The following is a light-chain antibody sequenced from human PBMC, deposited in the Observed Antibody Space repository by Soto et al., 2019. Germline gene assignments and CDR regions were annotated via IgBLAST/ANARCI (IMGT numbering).Light chain of an antibody. Sequence: QLVLTQPPSVSGAPGQRVTISCTGSSSNIGAGYDVNWYQQLPGTAPKLLIYGNFNRPSGVPDRFSGSKSGTSASLAIPGLEAEDEADYYCQSYDGSLSGVIFGGGTKLTVL. J-gene: IGLJ2*01. V-gene: IGLV1-40*01. CDR1: SSNIGAGYD. CDR2: GNF. CDR3: QSYDGSLSGVI.